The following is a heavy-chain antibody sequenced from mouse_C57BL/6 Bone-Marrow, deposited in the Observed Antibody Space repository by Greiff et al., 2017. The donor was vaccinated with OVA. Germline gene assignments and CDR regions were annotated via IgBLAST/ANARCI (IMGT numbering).Heavy chain of an antibody. D-gene: IGHD1-1*01. CDR2: IYPGNSDT. J-gene: IGHJ1*03. CDR1: GYTFTSYW. CDR3: TRRWYYGSSYGGDIDV. Sequence: VQLQQSGTVLARPGASVKMSCKTSGYTFTSYWMHWVKQRPGQGLEWIGAIYPGNSDTSYNQKFKGKAKLTAVPSSSTAYMELSSLTNEDSAVYYGTRRWYYGSSYGGDIDVWGTGTTVTVSS. V-gene: IGHV1-5*01.